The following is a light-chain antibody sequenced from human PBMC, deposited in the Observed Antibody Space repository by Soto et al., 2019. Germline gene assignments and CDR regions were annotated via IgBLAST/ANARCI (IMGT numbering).Light chain of an antibody. CDR2: AAS. J-gene: IGKJ2*01. Sequence: DIQMTQSPSSLSASVWDRVAITARASQSISSYLNWYQQKPGKAPKLLIYAASSLQSGVPSRFSGSGSGTDFTLTISSLQPEDFATYYCLQDYNYPYTFGQGTKVDIK. CDR3: LQDYNYPYT. V-gene: IGKV1-39*01. CDR1: QSISSY.